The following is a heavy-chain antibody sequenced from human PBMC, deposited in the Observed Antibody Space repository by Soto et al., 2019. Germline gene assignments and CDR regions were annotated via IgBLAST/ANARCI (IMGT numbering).Heavy chain of an antibody. J-gene: IGHJ4*02. CDR3: ARVARYSSSWYVNY. D-gene: IGHD6-13*01. Sequence: ASVKVSCKASGYTFTSYDINWVRQATGQGLEWMGWMNPNSGNTGYAQKFQGRVTMTRNTSISTAYMELSSLRSEDTAVYYCARVARYSSSWYVNYWGQGTRVTVSS. V-gene: IGHV1-8*01. CDR2: MNPNSGNT. CDR1: GYTFTSYD.